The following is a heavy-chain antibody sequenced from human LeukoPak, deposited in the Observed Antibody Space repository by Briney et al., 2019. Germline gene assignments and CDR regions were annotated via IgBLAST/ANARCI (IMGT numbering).Heavy chain of an antibody. CDR3: ARDREGSSWYDF. Sequence: PGGSLRLSCATPGFTFSSYWMTCVRQTPGKGLEWVAHISQDGSEKYYVDSVTGRFTISRDNAKNSLYLQMNSLTAGDTAVYFCARDREGSSWYDFWGQGTLVTASS. CDR1: GFTFSSYW. CDR2: ISQDGSEK. V-gene: IGHV3-7*04. D-gene: IGHD6-13*01. J-gene: IGHJ5*01.